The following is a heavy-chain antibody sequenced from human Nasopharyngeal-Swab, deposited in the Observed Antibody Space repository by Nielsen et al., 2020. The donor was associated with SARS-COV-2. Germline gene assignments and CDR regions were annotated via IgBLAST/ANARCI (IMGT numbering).Heavy chain of an antibody. CDR3: ARGSFDYYYGMDV. Sequence: GGSRRLSWGASWFTVSKNYVGWVRQAPGKGLEWGAVNNSGGSTYFAGCVMGRFTISRDNSRNTLYLQMNSLRAEDTAVYYCARGSFDYYYGMDVWGQGTTVTVSS. J-gene: IGHJ6*02. V-gene: IGHV3-53*01. CDR2: NNSGGST. CDR1: WFTVSKNY.